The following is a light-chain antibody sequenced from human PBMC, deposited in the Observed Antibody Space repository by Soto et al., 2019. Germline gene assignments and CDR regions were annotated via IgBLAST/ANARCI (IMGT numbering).Light chain of an antibody. CDR3: QQYNNWPHT. J-gene: IGKJ3*01. CDR2: RTS. Sequence: EIVMTQSPATLSVSPGERATLSCRASQSISSNLAWYQQKPGQAPRLLMFRTSSRATGIPARFSGSGSGTEFTLTISSLQSEDFAVYYCQQYNNWPHTFGPGTKVDIK. V-gene: IGKV3-15*01. CDR1: QSISSN.